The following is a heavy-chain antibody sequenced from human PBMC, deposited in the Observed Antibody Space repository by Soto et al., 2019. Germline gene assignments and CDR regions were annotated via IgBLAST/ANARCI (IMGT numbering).Heavy chain of an antibody. V-gene: IGHV1-46*04. CDR2: IHPSGGQT. J-gene: IGHJ4*02. CDR1: GYTFTTYY. CDR3: PRDGHKYDFEY. Sequence: QVQLLQSGPEVKKPGASVKVSCKTSGYTFTTYYVQWVRQAPGQGLEWMGRIHPSGGQTFYSQKLQDRVAVSRDTSPNTVYLELSSLRSDDTAVYFCPRDGHKYDFEYWGQGSLVTVSS. D-gene: IGHD3-3*01.